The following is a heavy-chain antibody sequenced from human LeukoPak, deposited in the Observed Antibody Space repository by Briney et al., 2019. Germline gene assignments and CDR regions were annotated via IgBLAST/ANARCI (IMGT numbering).Heavy chain of an antibody. CDR3: ARDPAWDLDY. D-gene: IGHD1-26*01. Sequence: GGSLRLSCAASGFTFSDYWISWVRQTPDKGLEWVANIKQDGSEKYYVDSVKGRFTISRDNAKNSVYLQMNGLRAEDTAVYYCARDPAWDLDYWGQGTLVTVSS. J-gene: IGHJ4*02. CDR1: GFTFSDYW. CDR2: IKQDGSEK. V-gene: IGHV3-7*01.